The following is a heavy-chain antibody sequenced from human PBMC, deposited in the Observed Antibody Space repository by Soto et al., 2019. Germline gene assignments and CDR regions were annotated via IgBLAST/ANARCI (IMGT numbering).Heavy chain of an antibody. CDR2: IYYSGST. CDR1: GGSISSGDYY. J-gene: IGHJ5*02. Sequence: SETLSLTCTVSGGSISSGDYYWSWVRQPPGKGLEWIGYIYYSGSTYYNPSLKSRVTISVDTSKNQFSLKLSSATAADTAVYYCASQKLGYNTFDPWGQGTLVTVSS. CDR3: ASQKLGYNTFDP. D-gene: IGHD5-18*01. V-gene: IGHV4-30-4*01.